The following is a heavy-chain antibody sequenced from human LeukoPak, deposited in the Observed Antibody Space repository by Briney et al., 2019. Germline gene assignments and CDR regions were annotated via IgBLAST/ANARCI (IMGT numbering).Heavy chain of an antibody. Sequence: ASVKVSCKASGYTFTSYGISWVRQAPGQGLEWMGWISAYNGNTNYAQKLQGRVTMTTDTSTSTAYMELRSLRSDDTAVYYCARDGVRYCSGGSCYRIDYWGQGTLVTVSS. D-gene: IGHD2-15*01. V-gene: IGHV1-18*01. J-gene: IGHJ4*02. CDR3: ARDGVRYCSGGSCYRIDY. CDR1: GYTFTSYG. CDR2: ISAYNGNT.